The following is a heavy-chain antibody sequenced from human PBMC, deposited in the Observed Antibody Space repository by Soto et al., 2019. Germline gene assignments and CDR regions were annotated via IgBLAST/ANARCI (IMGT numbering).Heavy chain of an antibody. CDR2: IYPGDSDT. D-gene: IGHD3-10*01. CDR3: ARPTRGGTDTDDAVDI. J-gene: IGHJ3*02. CDR1: GYSFTSYW. Sequence: GESLKISCKGSGYSFTSYWIGWVRQMPGKGLEWMGIIYPGDSDTRYSPSFQGQVTISADKSISTAYLQWSSLKASDTAMYYCARPTRGGTDTDDAVDIWGQGTMVTVSS. V-gene: IGHV5-51*01.